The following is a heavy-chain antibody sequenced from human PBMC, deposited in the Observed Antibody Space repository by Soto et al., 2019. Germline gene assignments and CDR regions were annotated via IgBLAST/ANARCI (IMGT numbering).Heavy chain of an antibody. CDR3: ARCLPYCGGDCYPHRPYYFDY. Sequence: ASVKVSCKASGYTFTSYGISWVRQAPGQGLEWMGGISANIGKANYAQKFQGRVTITTDKSTSTAYMELSSLRSEDTAVYYCARCLPYCGGDCYPHRPYYFDYWGQGTLVTVSS. CDR1: GYTFTSYG. D-gene: IGHD2-21*02. J-gene: IGHJ4*02. CDR2: ISANIGKA. V-gene: IGHV1-18*01.